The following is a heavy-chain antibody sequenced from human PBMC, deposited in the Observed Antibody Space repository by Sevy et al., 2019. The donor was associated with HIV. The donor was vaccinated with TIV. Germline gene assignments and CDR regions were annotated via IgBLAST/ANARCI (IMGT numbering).Heavy chain of an antibody. Sequence: GGSLRLSCAASGFTFSSYGMHWVRQAPGKGLEWVAVILYDGSNKYYADSVKGRFTISRDNSKNTFYLQMSSLTSEDTAVYYCARGLAALPGYYYGMDVWGQGTAVTVSS. J-gene: IGHJ6*02. CDR3: ARGLAALPGYYYGMDV. CDR2: ILYDGSNK. CDR1: GFTFSSYG. D-gene: IGHD6-6*01. V-gene: IGHV3-33*01.